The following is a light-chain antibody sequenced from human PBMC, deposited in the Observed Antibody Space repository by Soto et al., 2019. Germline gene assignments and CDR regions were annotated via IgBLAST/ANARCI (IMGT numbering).Light chain of an antibody. CDR3: QQLNTYPPT. CDR2: AAS. Sequence: DIKLTQSPSFLSSSVGDRVTITCRASQGISSFLAWYQQKPGKAPKLLIYAASTLQSGVPLRVSGSGSGTEFTLTISSLQPEDSATYFCQQLNTYPPTFGQGTRVEIK. CDR1: QGISSF. V-gene: IGKV1-9*01. J-gene: IGKJ1*01.